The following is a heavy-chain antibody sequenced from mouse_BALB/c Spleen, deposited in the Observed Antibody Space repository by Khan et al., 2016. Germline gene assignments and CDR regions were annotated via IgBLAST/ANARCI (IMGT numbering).Heavy chain of an antibody. Sequence: QVQLQQSGPGLVAPSQSLSITCTVSGFSIIAYGVNWVRQPPGKGLEWLGMIWGDGSTDYNSALKSRLNITKDNSRSQVFLKMNRLRTDDTAKYCCARDGWGYYAMDYWGQGTSVTVSS. CDR3: ARDGWGYYAMDY. CDR1: GFSIIAYG. CDR2: IWGDGST. D-gene: IGHD2-2*01. J-gene: IGHJ4*01. V-gene: IGHV2-6-7*01.